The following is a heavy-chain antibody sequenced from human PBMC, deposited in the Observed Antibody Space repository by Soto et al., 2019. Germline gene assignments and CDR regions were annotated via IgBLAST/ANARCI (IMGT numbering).Heavy chain of an antibody. J-gene: IGHJ4*02. V-gene: IGHV4-30-4*01. D-gene: IGHD3-9*01. CDR3: ARQPTNYDILTGYYTPYFDY. CDR1: GGSISSGDYY. Sequence: TLSLTCTVSGGSISSGDYYWSWIRQPPGKGLEWIGYIYYSGSTYYNPSLKSRVTISVDTSKNQFSLKLSSVTAADTAVYYCARQPTNYDILTGYYTPYFDYWGQGTLVTVSS. CDR2: IYYSGST.